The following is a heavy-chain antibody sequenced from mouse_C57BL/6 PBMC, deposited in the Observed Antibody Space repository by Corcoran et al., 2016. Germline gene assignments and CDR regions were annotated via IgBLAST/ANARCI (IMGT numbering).Heavy chain of an antibody. V-gene: IGHV1-55*01. Sequence: QVQLQQPGAELVKPGASVKMSCKASGYTFTSYWITWVKQRPGQGLEWIGDIYPGSGSTNYNEKFKSKATLTVDTSSSTAYMQLSSLTSEDSAVYYCARGHYYGSSPPYFDVWGTGTTVTVSS. CDR3: ARGHYYGSSPPYFDV. D-gene: IGHD1-1*01. CDR2: IYPGSGST. CDR1: GYTFTSYW. J-gene: IGHJ1*03.